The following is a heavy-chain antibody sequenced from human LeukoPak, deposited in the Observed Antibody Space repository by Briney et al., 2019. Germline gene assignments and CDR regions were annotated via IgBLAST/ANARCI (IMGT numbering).Heavy chain of an antibody. Sequence: PSETPSLTCTVSGXSISSSSAYWGWIRQPPGKGLEWIGSIYYSKNTYYNPSLKSRVTISADTSKNQFSLTLGSVSATDTAVYYCVSPRGFSYGYFDYWGQGTLVTVSS. CDR1: GXSISSSSAY. J-gene: IGHJ4*02. CDR2: IYYSKNT. D-gene: IGHD5-18*01. CDR3: VSPRGFSYGYFDY. V-gene: IGHV4-39*01.